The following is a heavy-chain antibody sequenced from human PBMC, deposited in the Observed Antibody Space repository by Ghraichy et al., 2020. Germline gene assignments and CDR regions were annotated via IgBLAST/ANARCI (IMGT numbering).Heavy chain of an antibody. CDR3: ARHPTYSSGWYSKAFDI. CDR1: GGSISSSSYY. D-gene: IGHD6-19*01. Sequence: ESLNISCTVSGGSISSSSYYWGWIRQPPGKGLEWIGGIYYSGSTYYNPSLKSRVTISVDTSKNQFSLKLSSVTAADTAVYYCARHPTYSSGWYSKAFDIWGQGTMVTVSS. V-gene: IGHV4-39*01. J-gene: IGHJ3*02. CDR2: IYYSGST.